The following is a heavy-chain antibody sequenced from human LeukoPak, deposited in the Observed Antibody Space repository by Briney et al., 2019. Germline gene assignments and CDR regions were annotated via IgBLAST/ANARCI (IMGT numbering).Heavy chain of an antibody. D-gene: IGHD1-26*01. CDR3: AKSGPVAYWYFDL. J-gene: IGHJ2*01. CDR2: ISWNSGSI. CDR1: GFTFDDYA. Sequence: PGRSLRLSCAASGFTFDDYAMHWVRQAPGKGLEWVSGISWNSGSIGYADSVKGRFTISRDNAKNSLYLQMNSLRAEDTALYYCAKSGPVAYWYFDLWGRGTLVTVSS. V-gene: IGHV3-9*01.